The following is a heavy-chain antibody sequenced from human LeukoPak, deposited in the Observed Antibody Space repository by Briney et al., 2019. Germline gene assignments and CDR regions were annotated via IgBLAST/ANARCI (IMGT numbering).Heavy chain of an antibody. D-gene: IGHD2-2*01. J-gene: IGHJ5*02. Sequence: GGSLRLSCAAPGFTFSGSAMHWVRQASGKGLEWVGRIRSKANSYATAYAASVKGRFTISRDDSKNTAYLQMNSLKTEDTAVYYCTRLYCSSTSCSAFDPWGQGTLVTVSS. V-gene: IGHV3-73*01. CDR1: GFTFSGSA. CDR3: TRLYCSSTSCSAFDP. CDR2: IRSKANSYAT.